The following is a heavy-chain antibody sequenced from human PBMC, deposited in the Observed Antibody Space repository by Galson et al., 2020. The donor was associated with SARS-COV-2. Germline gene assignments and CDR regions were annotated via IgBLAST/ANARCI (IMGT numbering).Heavy chain of an antibody. J-gene: IGHJ4*02. CDR3: ARHPAPSIRYCNGGSCYIY. D-gene: IGHD2-15*01. V-gene: IGHV4-39*01. Sequence: ASETLSLTCTVSGSSVTNSYYYWAWIRQPPGKGLQWIGSFSYSGSTSYNPSLKSRVTISVETSTNQFSLSLTSVTAADTAVYYCARHPAPSIRYCNGGSCYIYWGQGTLVIVSS. CDR2: FSYSGST. CDR1: GSSVTNSYYY.